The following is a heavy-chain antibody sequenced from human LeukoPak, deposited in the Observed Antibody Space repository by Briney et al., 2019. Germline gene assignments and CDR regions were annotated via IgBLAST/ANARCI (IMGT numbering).Heavy chain of an antibody. CDR3: ARAISSRWGFDF. J-gene: IGHJ4*02. V-gene: IGHV5-51*01. D-gene: IGHD6-13*01. CDR2: ICPGDSDT. Sequence: PGESLKISCKGSGYSFTSYWIAWVRQMPGKGLEWMGIICPGDSDTRYSPSFQGQVTISADKSTSTAYLQWSSLQASDSAMYYCARAISSRWGFDFWGQGSLVTVSS. CDR1: GYSFTSYW.